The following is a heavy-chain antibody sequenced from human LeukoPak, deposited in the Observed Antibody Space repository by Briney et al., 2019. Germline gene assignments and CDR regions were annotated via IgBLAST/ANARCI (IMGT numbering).Heavy chain of an antibody. D-gene: IGHD4/OR15-4a*01. Sequence: GGSLRLSCAASGFIVSTNYMSWVRQAPGKGLEWVSVIYSDDSSYYADSVKGRFTISRDNSKNTLYLQMNSLRAEDTAVYYCARRAGAYSHPYDYWGQGTLVTVSS. V-gene: IGHV3-53*01. CDR2: IYSDDSS. J-gene: IGHJ4*02. CDR1: GFIVSTNY. CDR3: ARRAGAYSHPYDY.